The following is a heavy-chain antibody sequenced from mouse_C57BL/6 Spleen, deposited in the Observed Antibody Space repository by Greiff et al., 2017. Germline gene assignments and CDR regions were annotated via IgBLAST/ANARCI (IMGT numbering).Heavy chain of an antibody. J-gene: IGHJ2*01. Sequence: QVQLQQSGAELVRPGASVKLSCKASGYTFTDYYINWVKQRPGQGLEWIARIYPGSGNTYYNEKFKGKATLTAEKSSSTAYMQLSSLTSEDSAVYFCARRAYYSNYVGFDYWGQGTTLTVSS. V-gene: IGHV1-76*01. CDR1: GYTFTDYY. D-gene: IGHD2-5*01. CDR3: ARRAYYSNYVGFDY. CDR2: IYPGSGNT.